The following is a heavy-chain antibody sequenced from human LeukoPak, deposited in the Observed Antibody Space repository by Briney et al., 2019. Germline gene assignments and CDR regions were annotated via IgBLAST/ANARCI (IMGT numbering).Heavy chain of an antibody. D-gene: IGHD3-16*02. CDR2: IIPILGVA. CDR3: ARPSGGVYYDYVWGSYRNPRDAFDI. V-gene: IGHV1-69*04. J-gene: IGHJ3*02. Sequence: SVKVSCKASGGTFSSYAISWVRQAPGQGLEWMGRIIPILGVANYAQKFQGRVTITADKSTSTAYMELSSLRSEDTAVYYCARPSGGVYYDYVWGSYRNPRDAFDIWGQGTMVTVSS. CDR1: GGTFSSYA.